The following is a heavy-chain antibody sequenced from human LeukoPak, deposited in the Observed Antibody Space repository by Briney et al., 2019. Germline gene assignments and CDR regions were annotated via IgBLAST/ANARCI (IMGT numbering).Heavy chain of an antibody. CDR1: GGSFSGYY. CDR3: ARGKKAAAGPLCDY. CDR2: INHSGST. V-gene: IGHV4-34*01. D-gene: IGHD6-13*01. Sequence: SETLSLTCAVYGGSFSGYYWGWIRQPPGKGLEWIGEINHSGSTNYNPSLKSRVTISVDTSKNQFSLKLSSVTAADTAVYYCARGKKAAAGPLCDYWGQGTLVTVSS. J-gene: IGHJ4*02.